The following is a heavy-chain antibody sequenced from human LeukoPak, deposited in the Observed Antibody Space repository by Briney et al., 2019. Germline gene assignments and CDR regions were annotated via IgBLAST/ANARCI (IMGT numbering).Heavy chain of an antibody. CDR2: TNSGGTTT. J-gene: IGHJ4*02. V-gene: IGHV3-23*01. CDR3: AKQPYARSLGE. D-gene: IGHD3-10*02. CDR1: GFPFSDFS. Sequence: GGSLRLSCATSGFPFSDFSMTWVRQAPGKGLEWISTTNSGGTTTNYAESVKGRFTISRDNFKNALYLQMSSLRVEDTAIYYCAKQPYARSLGEGGPGTLVTVSS.